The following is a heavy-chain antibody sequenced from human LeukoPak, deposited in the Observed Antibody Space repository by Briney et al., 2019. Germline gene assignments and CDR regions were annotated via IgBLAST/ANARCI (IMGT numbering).Heavy chain of an antibody. CDR1: GFTFSSYA. CDR2: IKQDGSEQ. D-gene: IGHD3-22*01. CDR3: ARGDYFEFHY. Sequence: GGSLRLSCAASGFTFSSYAMIWVRQAPGKGLEWVANIKQDGSEQHYVDSVKGRFTISRDNAKNSLYLQMNSLRAEDTVVYYCARGDYFEFHYWGQGTLVTVPS. J-gene: IGHJ4*02. V-gene: IGHV3-7*02.